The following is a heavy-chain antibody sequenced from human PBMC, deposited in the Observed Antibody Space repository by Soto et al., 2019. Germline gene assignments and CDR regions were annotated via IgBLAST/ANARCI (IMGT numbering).Heavy chain of an antibody. J-gene: IGHJ4*02. V-gene: IGHV4-30-2*01. D-gene: IGHD3-9*01. CDR2: TYHSGST. CDR1: GGSISSGGYS. CDR3: ARGVPEHDILTGPPRPYLDY. Sequence: PSETLSLTCAVSGGSISSGGYSWSWIRQPPGKGLEWIGYTYHSGSTYYNPSLKSRVTISVDRSKNQFSLKLSSVTAADTAVYYCARGVPEHDILTGPPRPYLDYWDQGTLVTVSS.